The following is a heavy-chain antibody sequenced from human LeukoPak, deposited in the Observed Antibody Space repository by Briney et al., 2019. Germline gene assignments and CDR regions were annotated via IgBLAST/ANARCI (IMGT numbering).Heavy chain of an antibody. V-gene: IGHV3-20*04. J-gene: IGHJ4*02. Sequence: GGSLRLSCAASGFSFDDDGMSWVRQAPGKGLEWVSGISWNGGRTHYADSVKGRFTISRDNAKNSLYLQMNSLRAEDTAFYYCARGDYYDSSGYYPGVDYWGQGTLVTVSS. CDR1: GFSFDDDG. D-gene: IGHD3-22*01. CDR3: ARGDYYDSSGYYPGVDY. CDR2: ISWNGGRT.